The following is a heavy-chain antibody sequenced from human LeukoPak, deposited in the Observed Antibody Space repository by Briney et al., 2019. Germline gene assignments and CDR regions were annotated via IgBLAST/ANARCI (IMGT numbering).Heavy chain of an antibody. Sequence: GGSLRLSCAASGFTFSSYSMNWVRQAPGKGLEWVSSISSSSSYIYYADSVKGRFTISRDNAKNSLYLQMNSLRAEDTAVYYCARAEYSYEHYYYYYMDVWGKGTTVTASS. D-gene: IGHD5-18*01. CDR2: ISSSSSYI. CDR1: GFTFSSYS. V-gene: IGHV3-21*01. J-gene: IGHJ6*03. CDR3: ARAEYSYEHYYYYYMDV.